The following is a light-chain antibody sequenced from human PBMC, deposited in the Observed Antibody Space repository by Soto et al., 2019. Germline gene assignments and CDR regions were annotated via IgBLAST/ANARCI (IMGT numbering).Light chain of an antibody. CDR2: AVS. J-gene: IGKJ2*01. CDR1: QSISGY. CDR3: QQSRGIPYI. Sequence: DIQMTQSPSSLSASVGDRVTITCRASQSISGYVNWYQQKPGKAPELLIYAVSNLQSGVPSRFGGSGSGTDFTLTISSLQPEDFATYYCQQSRGIPYIFGQGTKLEIK. V-gene: IGKV1-39*01.